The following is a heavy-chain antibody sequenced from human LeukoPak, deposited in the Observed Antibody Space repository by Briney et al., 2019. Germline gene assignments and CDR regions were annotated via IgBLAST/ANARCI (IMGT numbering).Heavy chain of an antibody. CDR2: ISAYNGNT. CDR1: GYTFTSYG. D-gene: IGHD2-21*02. Sequence: PKASVKVSCTASGYTFTSYGISWVRQAPGQGLEWMGWISAYNGNTNYAQKLQGRVTMTTDTSTSTAYMELRSLRSDDTAVYYCARGVCGGDCQDFDYWGQGTLVTVSS. V-gene: IGHV1-18*04. J-gene: IGHJ4*02. CDR3: ARGVCGGDCQDFDY.